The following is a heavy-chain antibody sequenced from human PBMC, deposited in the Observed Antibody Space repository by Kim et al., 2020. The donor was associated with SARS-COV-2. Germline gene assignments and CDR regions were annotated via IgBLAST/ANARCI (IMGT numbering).Heavy chain of an antibody. CDR3: TRLTDSFWSGYTGRYYYMDV. CDR2: IRSKANSYAT. Sequence: GGSLRLSCAASGFTFSGSAMHWVRQASGKGLEWVARIRSKANSYATAYAASVKGRFTISRDDSKNTAYLQMNSLKTEDTSVYYCTRLTDSFWSGYTGRYYYMDVWGTGATVTVSS. V-gene: IGHV3-73*01. D-gene: IGHD3-3*01. CDR1: GFTFSGSA. J-gene: IGHJ6*03.